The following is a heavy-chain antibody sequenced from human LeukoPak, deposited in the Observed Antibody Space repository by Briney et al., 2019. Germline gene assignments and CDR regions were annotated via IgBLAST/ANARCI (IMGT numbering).Heavy chain of an antibody. CDR3: AASLWFGVNPEY. Sequence: SETLSLTCTVSGGSISSYYWSWIRQPPGKGLEWIGYIYYSGSTNYNPSLKSRVTISVDTSKNHVYLTLNSVAAADTAIYYCAASLWFGVNPEYWGQGTLVTVSS. D-gene: IGHD3-10*01. CDR2: IYYSGST. J-gene: IGHJ4*02. CDR1: GGSISSYY. V-gene: IGHV4-59*12.